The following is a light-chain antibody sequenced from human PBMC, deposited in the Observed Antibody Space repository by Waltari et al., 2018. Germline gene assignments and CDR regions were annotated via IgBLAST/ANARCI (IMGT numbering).Light chain of an antibody. V-gene: IGLV2-14*03. CDR2: DVN. CDR3: SSQSSNNVVI. J-gene: IGLJ2*01. Sequence: QSALTQPASVSGSPGQSITIPCTGSSSDVGGDGSVSRYQDHPGQAPKAIIYDVNNRPSGLSDRFSGSKSGNTASLTISGLQAEDEATYYCSSQSSNNVVIFVGGTKLTVL. CDR1: SSDVGGDGS.